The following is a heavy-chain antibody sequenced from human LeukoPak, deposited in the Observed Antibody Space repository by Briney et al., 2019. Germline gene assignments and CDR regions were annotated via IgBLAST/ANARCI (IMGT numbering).Heavy chain of an antibody. Sequence: GRSLRLSCAASGFTFSSYSMNWVRQAPGERLEWVSSISSSSYIYYADSVKGRFTISRDDAKNSLFLQMNSLRAEDTAVYYCARVWSDCYVTNCYISEYWGQGTLVTVSS. CDR1: GFTFSSYS. CDR2: ISSSSYI. D-gene: IGHD3-3*01. CDR3: ARVWSDCYVTNCYISEY. V-gene: IGHV3-21*01. J-gene: IGHJ4*02.